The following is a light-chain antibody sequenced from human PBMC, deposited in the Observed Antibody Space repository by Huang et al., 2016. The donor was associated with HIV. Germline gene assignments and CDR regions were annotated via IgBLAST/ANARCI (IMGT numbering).Light chain of an antibody. V-gene: IGKV2-28*01. CDR2: LCS. Sequence: IVMSQSPVSLTVTPGEPASVSCRSSQSLLHSNGYNYLDWYLQKRGQSPQLLIYLCSNRASGVPDRFSGSGSGTDFTLKISRVQAEDVGVYYCMQALQTPWTFGQGTKVEIK. CDR1: QSLLHSNGYNY. CDR3: MQALQTPWT. J-gene: IGKJ1*01.